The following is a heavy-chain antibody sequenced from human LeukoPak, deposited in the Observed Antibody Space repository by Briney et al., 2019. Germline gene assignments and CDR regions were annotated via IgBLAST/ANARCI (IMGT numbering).Heavy chain of an antibody. Sequence: GGSLRLSCAASGFSFSSYSMNWVRQAPGKGLEWVSSISSSSSYIYYADSVRGRFTISRDNSKNTLYLQMNSLRAEDTAVYYCANENYYGSGSYPDYWGQGTLVTVSS. V-gene: IGHV3-21*01. D-gene: IGHD3-10*01. CDR3: ANENYYGSGSYPDY. CDR2: ISSSSSYI. CDR1: GFSFSSYS. J-gene: IGHJ4*02.